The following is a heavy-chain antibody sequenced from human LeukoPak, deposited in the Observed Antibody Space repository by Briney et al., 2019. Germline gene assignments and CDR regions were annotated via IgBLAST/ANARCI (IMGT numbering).Heavy chain of an antibody. CDR3: SKDLTTRSIGYLDY. CDR1: GFTFSIYA. Sequence: GGSLRLSCAASGFTFSIYAMNWVRQAPGEGPEWVSSISGSGGEIRYADSVKGRFTISRDNSQNTLYLRMNSLRVEDTAIYYCSKDLTTRSIGYLDYWGQGTLVTVSS. V-gene: IGHV3-23*01. J-gene: IGHJ4*02. CDR2: ISGSGGEI. D-gene: IGHD1-1*01.